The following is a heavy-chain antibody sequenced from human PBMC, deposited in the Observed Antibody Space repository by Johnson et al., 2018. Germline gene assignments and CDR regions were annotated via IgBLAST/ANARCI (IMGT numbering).Heavy chain of an antibody. J-gene: IGHJ1*01. CDR2: IWYDGSNK. D-gene: IGHD3-22*01. CDR3: ARGGYDSSGYYPEYFQH. CDR1: GFTFSSYA. V-gene: IGHV3-33*08. Sequence: QVQLVESGGGVVQPGRSLRLSCAASGFTFSSYAMHWVRQAPGTGLEWVAVIWYDGSNKYYADSVKGRFTISRDNSKTMLYLQMNSLRAEDTAVYYCARGGYDSSGYYPEYFQHWGQGTLVTVSS.